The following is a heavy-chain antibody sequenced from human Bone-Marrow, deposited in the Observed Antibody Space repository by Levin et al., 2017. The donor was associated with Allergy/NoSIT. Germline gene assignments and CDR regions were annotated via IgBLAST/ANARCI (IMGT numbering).Heavy chain of an antibody. CDR3: ARGDSSGWYPPLDY. CDR1: GGSISSGSYY. V-gene: IGHV4-61*02. Sequence: SETLSLTCTVSGGSISSGSYYWSWIRQPAGKGLEWIGRIYTSGSTNYNPSLKSRVTISVDTSKNQFSLKLSSVTAADTAVYYCARGDSSGWYPPLDYWGQGTLVTVSS. J-gene: IGHJ4*02. CDR2: IYTSGST. D-gene: IGHD6-19*01.